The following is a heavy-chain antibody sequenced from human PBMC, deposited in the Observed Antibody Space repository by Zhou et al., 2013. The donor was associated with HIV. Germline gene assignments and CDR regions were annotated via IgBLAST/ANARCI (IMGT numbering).Heavy chain of an antibody. CDR2: IDHSGNI. V-gene: IGHV4-34*02. J-gene: IGHJ4*02. D-gene: IGHD5-12*01. CDR3: ARHGGVEEWLRFDF. CDR1: GGSFSDYY. Sequence: VQLQQWGAGLLKPSETLSLTCAVYGGSFSDYYWSWIRQSPGKGLEWIGEIDHSGNINDNPSLKSRVTMSVDTPKNQVSLKLSSVTAADTGVYYCARHGGVEEWLRFDFWGPGTQVLVSS.